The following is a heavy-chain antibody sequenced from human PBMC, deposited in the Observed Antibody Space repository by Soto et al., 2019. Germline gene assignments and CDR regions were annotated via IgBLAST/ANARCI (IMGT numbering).Heavy chain of an antibody. V-gene: IGHV1-8*01. CDR2: MNPNSGNT. Sequence: ASVKVSCKAPGYTFTSYDINWVRQATGQGLEWMGWMNPNSGNTGYAQKFQGRVTMTRNTSISTAYMELRSLRSDDTAIYYCARDPHEFWTSYWFDPWGQGTPVTVSS. D-gene: IGHD3-3*01. CDR1: GYTFTSYD. CDR3: ARDPHEFWTSYWFDP. J-gene: IGHJ5*02.